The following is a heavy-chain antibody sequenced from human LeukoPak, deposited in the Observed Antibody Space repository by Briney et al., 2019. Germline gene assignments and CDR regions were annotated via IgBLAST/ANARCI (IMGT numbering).Heavy chain of an antibody. CDR2: IIPIFGTA. CDR1: GGTFSSYA. D-gene: IGHD3-22*01. Sequence: SVEVSFKASGGTFSSYAISWVRQAPGQGLEWMGGIIPIFGTANYAQKFQGRVTITADESTSAAYMELSSLRSEDTAVYYCAREEEDGYKVNWFDPWGQGTLVTVSS. CDR3: AREEEDGYKVNWFDP. J-gene: IGHJ5*02. V-gene: IGHV1-69*13.